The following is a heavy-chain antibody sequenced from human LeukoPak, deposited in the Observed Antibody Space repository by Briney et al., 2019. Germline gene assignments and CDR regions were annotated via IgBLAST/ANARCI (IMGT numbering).Heavy chain of an antibody. Sequence: GSLRLSCAASGFTFSSYAMHWVRQAPGKGLEWVAVISYDGSNKYYADSVKGRFTISRDNSKNTLYLQRNSLRAEDTAVYYCARAATIVVVIAYYFDYWGQGTLVTVSS. D-gene: IGHD3-22*01. CDR1: GFTFSSYA. J-gene: IGHJ4*02. CDR3: ARAATIVVVIAYYFDY. V-gene: IGHV3-30-3*01. CDR2: ISYDGSNK.